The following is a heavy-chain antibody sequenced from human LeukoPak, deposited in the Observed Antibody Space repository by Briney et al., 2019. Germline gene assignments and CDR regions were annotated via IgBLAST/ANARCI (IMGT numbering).Heavy chain of an antibody. J-gene: IGHJ5*02. Sequence: SQTLSLTCAISGDSVSSKSAAWSWVRQSPSRGLEWLGGTYYRSKWFNDYAVSVKSRIIINPDTSKNQFSLHLNSVTPEDTAVYYCAKLGDSSTWGQGTLVTVSS. CDR3: AKLGDSST. CDR2: TYYRSKWFN. D-gene: IGHD6-19*01. CDR1: GDSVSSKSAA. V-gene: IGHV6-1*01.